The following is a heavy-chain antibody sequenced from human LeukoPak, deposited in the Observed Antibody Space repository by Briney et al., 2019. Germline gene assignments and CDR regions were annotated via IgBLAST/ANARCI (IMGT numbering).Heavy chain of an antibody. CDR1: GGSISSYY. CDR2: IYTSGST. Sequence: SETLSLTCTVSGGSISSYYWSWIRQPAGKGLEWIGRIYTSGSTNYNPSLKSRVTMSVDTSKNQFSLKLSSVTAADTAVYYCARGGYDFWSGFMSHNWFDPWGQGTLVTVSS. D-gene: IGHD3-3*01. V-gene: IGHV4-4*07. CDR3: ARGGYDFWSGFMSHNWFDP. J-gene: IGHJ5*02.